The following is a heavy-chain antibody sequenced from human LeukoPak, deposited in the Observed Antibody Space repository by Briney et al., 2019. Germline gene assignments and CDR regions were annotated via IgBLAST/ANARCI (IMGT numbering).Heavy chain of an antibody. D-gene: IGHD3-22*01. V-gene: IGHV4-31*03. CDR2: IYYSGST. CDR1: GGSISSGGYY. CDR3: ASLYDSSGSLGGSDGMDV. J-gene: IGHJ6*02. Sequence: SETLSLTCTVSGGSISSGGYYWSWIRQHLGKGLEWFGYIYYSGSTYYNPSLKSRVTISVDTSKNQFSLKLSSVTAADTAVYYCASLYDSSGSLGGSDGMDVWGQGTTVTVSS.